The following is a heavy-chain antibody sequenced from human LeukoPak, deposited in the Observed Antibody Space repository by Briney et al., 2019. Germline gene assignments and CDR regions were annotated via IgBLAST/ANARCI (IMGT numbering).Heavy chain of an antibody. J-gene: IGHJ6*03. CDR1: GGSISSGSYY. CDR3: ARATYYDSRGYGYYYYYMDV. Sequence: SETLSLTCTVSGGSISSGSYYWSWIRQPAGKGLEWIGRIYTSGSTNYNPSLKSRVTISVDTSKNQFSLKLSSVTAADTAVYYCARATYYDSRGYGYYYYYMDVWGKGTTVTISS. CDR2: IYTSGST. V-gene: IGHV4-61*02. D-gene: IGHD3-22*01.